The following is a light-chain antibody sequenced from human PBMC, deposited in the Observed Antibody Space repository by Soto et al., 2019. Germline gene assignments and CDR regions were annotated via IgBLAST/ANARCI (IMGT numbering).Light chain of an antibody. CDR2: AAS. CDR1: QSVSTN. Sequence: ERVMTQSPATLSVSPGERATLSCRASQSVSTNLAWYQQKPGQAPRLLIYAASTRATGVPARFSGSGSGTEFTLTISSLQSEDFAVYYCQQYNSWPPIFTFGPGTKVDSK. J-gene: IGKJ3*01. CDR3: QQYNSWPPIFT. V-gene: IGKV3-15*01.